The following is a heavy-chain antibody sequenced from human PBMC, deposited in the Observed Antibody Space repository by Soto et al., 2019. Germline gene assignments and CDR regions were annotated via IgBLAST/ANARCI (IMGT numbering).Heavy chain of an antibody. CDR1: GGTFRSNA. CDR3: ASRPSFFYGSGYGMDV. Sequence: QVQLVQSGTEVKKPGSSVKVSCKASGGTFRSNAISWVRQTPGQGLEWMGGLIPILGTVNYAQKFQGRVTITADDSASTVYMELSSLRSDDTAVYYCASRPSFFYGSGYGMDVWGQGTTVVVSS. J-gene: IGHJ6*02. D-gene: IGHD3-10*01. CDR2: LIPILGTV. V-gene: IGHV1-69*01.